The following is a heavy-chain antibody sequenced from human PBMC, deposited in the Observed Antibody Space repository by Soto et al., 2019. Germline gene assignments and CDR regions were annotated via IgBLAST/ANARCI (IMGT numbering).Heavy chain of an antibody. CDR3: AYSLWFGDFSWFDP. CDR2: IYWDDDK. J-gene: IGHJ5*02. D-gene: IGHD3-10*01. V-gene: IGHV2-5*02. Sequence: QITLKESGPTLVKPTQTLTLTCTFSGFSLSTSGVGVGWIRQPPGKALEWLALIYWDDDKRYSPSLKSRLTITKDTSKNQVVLTMTNMDPVDTATYYCAYSLWFGDFSWFDPWGQGTLVTVSS. CDR1: GFSLSTSGVG.